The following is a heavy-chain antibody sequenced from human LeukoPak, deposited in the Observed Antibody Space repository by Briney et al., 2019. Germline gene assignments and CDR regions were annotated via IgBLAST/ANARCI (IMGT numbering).Heavy chain of an antibody. J-gene: IGHJ5*02. CDR2: IIPILGIA. CDR3: ARNSPDYWFDP. CDR1: GYTFTGYY. D-gene: IGHD2-21*01. V-gene: IGHV1-69*02. Sequence: SVKVSCKASGYTFTGYYMHWVRQAPGQGLEWMGRIIPILGIANYAQKFQGRVTITADKSTSTAYMELSSLRSEDTAVYYCARNSPDYWFDPWGQGTLVTVSS.